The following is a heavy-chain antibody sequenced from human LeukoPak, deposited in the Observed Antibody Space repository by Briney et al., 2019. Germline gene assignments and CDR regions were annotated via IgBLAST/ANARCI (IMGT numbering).Heavy chain of an antibody. CDR3: AKDKQWLVHAY. V-gene: IGHV3-23*01. J-gene: IGHJ4*02. Sequence: GGSLRLSCAASGFTFNTYAMSWVRQAPGKGLEWVSSISGSGGGTYYGDSVKGRFTISRDNSKNTLYLQMNSLRAEDTAVYYCAKDKQWLVHAYWGQGTLVTVSS. D-gene: IGHD6-19*01. CDR1: GFTFNTYA. CDR2: ISGSGGGT.